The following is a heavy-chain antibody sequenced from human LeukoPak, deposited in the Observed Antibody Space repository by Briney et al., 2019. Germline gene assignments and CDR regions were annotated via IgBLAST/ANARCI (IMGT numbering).Heavy chain of an antibody. CDR2: IYGHDGGT. CDR3: VRDFDWGPDY. J-gene: IGHJ4*02. D-gene: IGHD3-9*01. CDR1: GYTFTGHY. V-gene: IGHV1-2*02. Sequence: GASVKVSCKASGYTFTGHYLHWVRQAPGQGLEWMGWIYGHDGGTNFAQKFQDRVTMTRDTSLTTAYMELTSLTPDDTAVYYCVRDFDWGPDYWGQGTLVTVSS.